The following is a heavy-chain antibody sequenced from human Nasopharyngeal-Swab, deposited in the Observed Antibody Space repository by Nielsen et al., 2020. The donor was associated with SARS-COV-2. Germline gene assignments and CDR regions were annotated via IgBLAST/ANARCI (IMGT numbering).Heavy chain of an antibody. V-gene: IGHV1-46*01. CDR2: INPSGGST. Sequence: ASVKVSCKASGYTFTSYGISWVRQAPGQGLEWMGIINPSGGSTSYAQKFQGRVTMTRDTSTSTAYMDLRSLTSDDTAVYYCARDGDLNWFDPWGQGTQVTVSS. CDR3: ARDGDLNWFDP. D-gene: IGHD7-27*01. CDR1: GYTFTSYG. J-gene: IGHJ5*02.